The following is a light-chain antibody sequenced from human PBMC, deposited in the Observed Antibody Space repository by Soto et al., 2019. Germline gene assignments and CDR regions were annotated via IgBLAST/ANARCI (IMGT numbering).Light chain of an antibody. CDR1: QDISSF. J-gene: IGKJ4*01. Sequence: DIQMTQSPSSLSASVGDRVTITCRASQDISSFLNWYHLKPGKAPKLLIYAASSLQSGVPSRFGGSGSGTDFTLTISSLQPGDFATYYCQQSYGTPLTFGGGTKVEIK. V-gene: IGKV1-39*01. CDR2: AAS. CDR3: QQSYGTPLT.